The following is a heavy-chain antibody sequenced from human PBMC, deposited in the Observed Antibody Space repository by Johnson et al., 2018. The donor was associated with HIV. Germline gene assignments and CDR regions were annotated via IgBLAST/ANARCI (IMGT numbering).Heavy chain of an antibody. CDR2: ISGGEDDT. CDR1: GFTVSTNY. J-gene: IGHJ3*02. V-gene: IGHV3-53*01. D-gene: IGHD2-15*01. Sequence: VQLVESGGGLIQPGGSLRLSCAASGFTVSTNYMSWVRQAPGKGLDWVSFISGGEDDTYYADSVKGRFTISRDNSKTTLYLQMNSLRDEDTAVYYCANSLLLDAFNIWGQGTMVTVSS. CDR3: ANSLLLDAFNI.